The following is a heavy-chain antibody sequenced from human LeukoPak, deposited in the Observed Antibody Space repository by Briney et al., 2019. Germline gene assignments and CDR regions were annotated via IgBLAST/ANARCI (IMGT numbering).Heavy chain of an antibody. Sequence: GGSLRLSCAASGFTFSSYAMHWVRQAPGKGLEWVAVISYDGSNKYYADSVKGRFTISRDNSKNTLYLQMNSLRAEDTAVYYCAAYYDVLTGSVNWFDPWGQGTLVTVSS. CDR2: ISYDGSNK. CDR1: GFTFSSYA. J-gene: IGHJ5*02. V-gene: IGHV3-30-3*01. D-gene: IGHD3-9*01. CDR3: AAYYDVLTGSVNWFDP.